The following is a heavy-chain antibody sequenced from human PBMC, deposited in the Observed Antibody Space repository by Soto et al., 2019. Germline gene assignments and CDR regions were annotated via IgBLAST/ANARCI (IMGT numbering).Heavy chain of an antibody. CDR1: GGCISSGGYY. CDR2: IYYSGST. D-gene: IGHD3-22*01. V-gene: IGHV4-31*03. CDR3: ARAPGLYYYDSSGYSRRYGMDV. J-gene: IGHJ6*02. Sequence: PSETLSLTCTVSGGCISSGGYYWSWIRQHPGKGLEWIGYIYYSGSTYYNPSLKSRVTISVDTSKNQFSLKLSSVTAADTAVYYCARAPGLYYYDSSGYSRRYGMDVWAQGTTVTVSS.